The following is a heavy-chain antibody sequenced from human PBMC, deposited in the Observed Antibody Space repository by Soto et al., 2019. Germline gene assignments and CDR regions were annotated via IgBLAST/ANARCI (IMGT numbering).Heavy chain of an antibody. J-gene: IGHJ3*02. Sequence: GSLRLSCAASGFTFSSYSMNWVRQAPGKGLEWVSSISSSSSYIYYADSVKGRFTISRDNAKNSLYLQMNSLRAEDTAVYYCARDDSSGYYSLDAFDIWGQGTMVTVSS. V-gene: IGHV3-21*01. CDR1: GFTFSSYS. CDR3: ARDDSSGYYSLDAFDI. D-gene: IGHD3-22*01. CDR2: ISSSSSYI.